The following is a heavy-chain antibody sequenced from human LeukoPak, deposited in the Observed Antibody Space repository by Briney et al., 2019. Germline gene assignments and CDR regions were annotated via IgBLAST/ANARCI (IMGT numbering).Heavy chain of an antibody. D-gene: IGHD3-10*01. CDR2: IFNTENT. CDR1: GGSINSHY. CDR3: ASRPADTTWYGVFDY. J-gene: IGHJ4*02. V-gene: IGHV4-59*11. Sequence: SETLSLTCSVSGGSINSHYWSWIRQPPGKRLEGIGYIFNTENTNYNPSLASRVTTSVDTSRAQFFLRLSPVTAADTAIYYCASRPADTTWYGVFDYWSQGTLVTVSS.